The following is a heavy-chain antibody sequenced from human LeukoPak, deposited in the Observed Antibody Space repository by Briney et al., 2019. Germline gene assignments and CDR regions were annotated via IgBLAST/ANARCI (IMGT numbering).Heavy chain of an antibody. J-gene: IGHJ3*02. D-gene: IGHD4-17*01. V-gene: IGHV3-64*01. CDR2: ISSNGGST. Sequence: GGSLRLSCAASGFTFSSYAMHWVRQAPGKGLEYVSAISSNGGSTYYANSVKGRFTISRDNSKNTLYLQMGSLRAEDTAVYYCATADYGDYGGAFDIWGQGTMVTVSS. CDR3: ATADYGDYGGAFDI. CDR1: GFTFSSYA.